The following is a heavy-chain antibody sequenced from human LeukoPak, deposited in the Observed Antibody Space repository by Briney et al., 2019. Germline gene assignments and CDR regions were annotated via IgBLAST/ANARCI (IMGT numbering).Heavy chain of an antibody. V-gene: IGHV4-34*01. D-gene: IGHD3-16*02. CDR3: ARRGSHDNLGGTYRYTIWFDP. CDR2: INHNGIT. J-gene: IGHJ5*02. Sequence: PSETLSLTCAVYGGSFNDYYWSWIRQPPGKGLEWVGQINHNGITNYNPSLKSRVTISVDTSKNQFSLKLDSVTAADTAVYYCARRGSHDNLGGTYRYTIWFDPWGQGTLVTVSS. CDR1: GGSFNDYY.